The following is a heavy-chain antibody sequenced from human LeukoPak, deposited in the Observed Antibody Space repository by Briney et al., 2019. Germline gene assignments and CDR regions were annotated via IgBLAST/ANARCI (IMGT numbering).Heavy chain of an antibody. V-gene: IGHV3-7*01. CDR1: RFTFSSYW. CDR2: IKQDGSEK. CDR3: ARDPSFDFWSGCYYYYYYMDV. Sequence: PGGSVRLSCAASRFTFSSYWMSWVRQAPGKGLEWVANIKQDGSEKYYVDSVKGRFTISRDNAKNSLYLQMNSLRAEDTAVYYCARDPSFDFWSGCYYYYYYMDVWGKGTTVTVSS. J-gene: IGHJ6*03. D-gene: IGHD3-3*01.